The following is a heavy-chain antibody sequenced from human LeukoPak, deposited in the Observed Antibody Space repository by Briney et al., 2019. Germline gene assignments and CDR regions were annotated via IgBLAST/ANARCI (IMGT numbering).Heavy chain of an antibody. J-gene: IGHJ6*02. D-gene: IGHD3-10*01. CDR1: GFTFSSYE. Sequence: SGGSLRLSCAASGFTFSSYEMNWVRQAPGEGLEWVSYISSNGSTIYYADSVEGRFTISRDNANNSLYLQMNRLRGEDTAVYYCARERLYMVRVYGMDVWGQGTTVTVSS. V-gene: IGHV3-48*03. CDR3: ARERLYMVRVYGMDV. CDR2: ISSNGSTI.